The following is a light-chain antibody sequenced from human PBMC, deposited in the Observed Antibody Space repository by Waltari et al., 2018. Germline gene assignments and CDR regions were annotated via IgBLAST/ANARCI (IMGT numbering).Light chain of an antibody. J-gene: IGLJ2*01. Sequence: QSALSQPRSVPGSPGQSVTISCTGTSSAVGAYNYVSWYQQHPGKAPKLMIYDVSKRPSGVPDRFSGSKSGNTASLTISGLQAEDEAEYFCCSYAGTYNFVVFGGGTKLTVL. V-gene: IGLV2-11*01. CDR1: SSAVGAYNY. CDR3: CSYAGTYNFVV. CDR2: DVS.